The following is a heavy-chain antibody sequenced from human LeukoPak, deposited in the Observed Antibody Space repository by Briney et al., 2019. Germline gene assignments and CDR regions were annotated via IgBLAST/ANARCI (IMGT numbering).Heavy chain of an antibody. J-gene: IGHJ5*02. CDR1: GYSIRSGYY. Sequence: PSETLSLTCAVSGYSIRSGYYWGWIRQPPGKGLGWIGSIYHSGSTYYNPSLKSRVTISVDTSKNQFSLKLSSVTAADTAVYYCARGYSGYDPWGQGTLVTVSS. CDR2: IYHSGST. CDR3: ARGYSGYDP. D-gene: IGHD5-12*01. V-gene: IGHV4-38-2*01.